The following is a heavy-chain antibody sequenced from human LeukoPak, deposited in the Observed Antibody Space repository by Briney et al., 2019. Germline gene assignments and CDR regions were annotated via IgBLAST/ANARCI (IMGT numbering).Heavy chain of an antibody. CDR1: GYTFTSYG. Sequence: ASVKVSCKASGYTFTSYGISWVRQAPGQGLEWMGWISAYNGNTNYAQKLQGRVTMTTDTSTSTVYMELSSLRSEDTAVYYCSRRDGYNGFFFDYWGQGTLVTVSS. CDR2: ISAYNGNT. J-gene: IGHJ4*02. D-gene: IGHD5-24*01. V-gene: IGHV1-18*01. CDR3: SRRDGYNGFFFDY.